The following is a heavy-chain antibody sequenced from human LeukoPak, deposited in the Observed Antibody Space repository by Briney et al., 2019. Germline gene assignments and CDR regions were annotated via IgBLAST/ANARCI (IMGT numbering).Heavy chain of an antibody. CDR1: GFTFSTYW. CDR3: ARFAEPPQYFDY. J-gene: IGHJ4*02. Sequence: GGSLRLSCAGSGFTFSTYWMTWVRQAPGKGLKWVANIKPDGSDKYYVDSVKGRFTISRDNAKNSLYLQMNSLRAEDTGVYYCARFAEPPQYFDYWGQGTLVTVSS. D-gene: IGHD1-26*01. V-gene: IGHV3-7*04. CDR2: IKPDGSDK.